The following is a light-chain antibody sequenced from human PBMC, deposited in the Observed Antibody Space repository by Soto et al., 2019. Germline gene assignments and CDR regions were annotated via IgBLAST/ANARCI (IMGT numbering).Light chain of an antibody. V-gene: IGKV3-15*01. J-gene: IGKJ4*01. Sequence: EIVMTQSPATLSVSPGERATLSCRASQSVSSNLAWYQQKPGQAPRLLIYDASPRAAGIPARFSGSGSGTEFTLTISSLQSEDFAVYYCQQYNNWPLTVGGGTTVEIK. CDR2: DAS. CDR1: QSVSSN. CDR3: QQYNNWPLT.